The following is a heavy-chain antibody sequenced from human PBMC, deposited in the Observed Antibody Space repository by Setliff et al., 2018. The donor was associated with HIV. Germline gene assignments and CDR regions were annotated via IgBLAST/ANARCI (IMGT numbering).Heavy chain of an antibody. V-gene: IGHV4-4*08. CDR3: AREHDYSNYRRLDS. J-gene: IGHJ4*02. Sequence: SETLSLTCTVSGDSIITYYWTWIRQPPGKGLEWIGYIHHSGSSDYTPSLKSRVTMSVDTSKNQFSLKLTSVTAADTAVYYCAREHDYSNYRRLDSWGQGILVTVSS. CDR2: IHHSGSS. D-gene: IGHD4-4*01. CDR1: GDSIITYY.